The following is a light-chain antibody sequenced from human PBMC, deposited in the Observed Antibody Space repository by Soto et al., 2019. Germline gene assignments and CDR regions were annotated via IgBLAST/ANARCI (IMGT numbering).Light chain of an antibody. J-gene: IGKJ1*01. Sequence: DIQMTQSPSSLSASVGDRVTITCRASQSISTYLNWFQQKPGKVPKLLIYTASSLRSGVPSRFSGSGSGTDFTLTISSLQPEDFATYYCQQSYSISWTFGQGTKVEMK. CDR2: TAS. V-gene: IGKV1-39*01. CDR1: QSISTY. CDR3: QQSYSISWT.